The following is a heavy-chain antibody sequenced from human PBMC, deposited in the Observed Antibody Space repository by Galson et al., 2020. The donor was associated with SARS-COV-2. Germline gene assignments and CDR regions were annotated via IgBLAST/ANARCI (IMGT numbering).Heavy chain of an antibody. CDR2: IYPAGKT. V-gene: IGHV3-53*01. D-gene: IGHD5-12*01. Sequence: GESLKISCAASEISVSSNYMTWVRQAPGKGLEWLSVIYPAGKTFYAESVKGRFTISRDNSKNIVYLQMISLRVDDTAIYYCARDRGYDASVWVTGFDQWGQGILVTVSP. CDR1: EISVSSNY. J-gene: IGHJ4*02. CDR3: ARDRGYDASVWVTGFDQ.